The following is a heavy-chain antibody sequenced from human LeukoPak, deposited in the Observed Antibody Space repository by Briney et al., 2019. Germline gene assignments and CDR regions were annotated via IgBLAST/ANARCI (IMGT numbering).Heavy chain of an antibody. D-gene: IGHD3-16*02. J-gene: IGHJ4*02. CDR3: ARDVMITFGGVIVIQNDFDY. V-gene: IGHV1-2*02. CDR2: INPNSGGT. CDR1: GYTFTGYY. Sequence: ASVKVSCKASGYTFTGYYMHWVRQAPGQGLEWMGWINPNSGGTNYAQKFQGRVTMTRDTSISTAYMELSRLRSDDTAVYYCARDVMITFGGVIVIQNDFDYWGQGTLVTVSS.